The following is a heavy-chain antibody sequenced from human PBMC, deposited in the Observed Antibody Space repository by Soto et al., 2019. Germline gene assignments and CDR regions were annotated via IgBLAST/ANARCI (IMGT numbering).Heavy chain of an antibody. CDR1: GYTFTSYY. J-gene: IGHJ5*02. CDR3: ARAYGDYHFVGFDP. CDR2: INPSGGST. D-gene: IGHD4-17*01. Sequence: QVQLVQSGAEVKKPGASVKLSCKASGYTFTSYYIHWVRQAPGHGLEWMAIINPSGGSTDYAQKFQGRVTMTRDTSTSTVYMELSSLRSEDTAVYYCARAYGDYHFVGFDPWGQGTLVTVSS. V-gene: IGHV1-46*01.